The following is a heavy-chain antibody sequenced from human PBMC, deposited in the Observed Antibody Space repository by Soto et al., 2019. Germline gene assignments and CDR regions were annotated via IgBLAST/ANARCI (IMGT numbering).Heavy chain of an antibody. J-gene: IGHJ4*02. CDR2: INSDGSST. CDR1: GFTFSSYG. D-gene: IGHD2-15*01. CDR3: VRTSLVVAAATREDY. V-gene: IGHV3-74*01. Sequence: GGSQRLSCAASGFTFSSYGRHWVRQAPGKGLVWVSRINSDGSSTSYADSVKGRFTISRDNAKNTLYLQMNSLRAEDTAVYYCVRTSLVVAAATREDYWGQGTLVTVSS.